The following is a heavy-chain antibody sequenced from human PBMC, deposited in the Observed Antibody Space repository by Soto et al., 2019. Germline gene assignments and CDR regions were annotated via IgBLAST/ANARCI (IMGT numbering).Heavy chain of an antibody. CDR2: IKSKANGGTT. CDR3: TDSVQASGWFDP. V-gene: IGHV3-15*07. CDR1: GLTFINAW. J-gene: IGHJ5*02. Sequence: EVHLVESGGGLVKPGGSLTVSCATSGLTFINAWMNWVRQTPGRGLEWAGRIKSKANGGTTDYAAPVKGRFTISRDDSKDTLYLQMDSLKIEDTGVYYCTDSVQASGWFDPWGQGTLVTVSS. D-gene: IGHD1-1*01.